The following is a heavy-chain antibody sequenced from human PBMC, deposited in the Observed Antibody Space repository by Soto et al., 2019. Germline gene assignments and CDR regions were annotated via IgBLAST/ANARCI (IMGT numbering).Heavy chain of an antibody. CDR1: GGTFSNYA. D-gene: IGHD4-4*01. Sequence: QAQLVQSGAEVKKPGSSVKVSCKASGGTFSNYAINWVRQAPGQGLEWLGGIIPIYGSANYAQKFQGRVSITADASTSTAYMDLSRLTSEDTAVYYCARDLPRVTLPALYCYSGMDVWGQGTTVTVS. CDR2: IIPIYGSA. CDR3: ARDLPRVTLPALYCYSGMDV. J-gene: IGHJ6*02. V-gene: IGHV1-69*01.